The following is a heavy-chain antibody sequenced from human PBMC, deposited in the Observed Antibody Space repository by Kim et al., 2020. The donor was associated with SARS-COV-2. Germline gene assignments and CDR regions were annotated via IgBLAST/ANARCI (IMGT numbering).Heavy chain of an antibody. D-gene: IGHD3-16*01. J-gene: IGHJ6*03. CDR3: AKDPEGAYFYFMDV. Sequence: YADSVKGRFTISRDNYQNKLYLQLKRLRAEDTATYYCAKDPEGAYFYFMDVWGKGTTVTVS. V-gene: IGHV3-30*02.